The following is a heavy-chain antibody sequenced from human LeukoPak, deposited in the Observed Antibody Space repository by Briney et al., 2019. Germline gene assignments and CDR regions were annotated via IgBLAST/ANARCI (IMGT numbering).Heavy chain of an antibody. CDR2: IYYSGST. V-gene: IGHV4-59*01. CDR1: GGSISSYY. Sequence: SETLSLTCTVSGGSISSYYWNWIRQPRGEGLERIGYIYYSGSTNYNPSLESRVTMSVDTSKNQFSLKLSSVTAADSAVYYCARGQHSYGYFNGFDYWGQGTLVTVSS. D-gene: IGHD5-18*01. J-gene: IGHJ4*02. CDR3: ARGQHSYGYFNGFDY.